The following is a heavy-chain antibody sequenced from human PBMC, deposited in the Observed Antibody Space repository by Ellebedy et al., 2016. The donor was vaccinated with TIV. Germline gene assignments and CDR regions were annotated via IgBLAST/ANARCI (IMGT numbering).Heavy chain of an antibody. CDR2: IYSGGAT. V-gene: IGHV3-53*01. CDR1: GFSIGDNA. CDR3: VRDYRDGLNAFEV. J-gene: IGHJ3*01. Sequence: GGSLRLXCTAPGFSIGDNAMTWFRQAPGKGLEWVSVIYSGGATFYADSVKGRFNISRDDSKNTLDLQMNDLGAEDTAVYYCVRDYRDGLNAFEVWGQGTMVTVSS. D-gene: IGHD3-16*02.